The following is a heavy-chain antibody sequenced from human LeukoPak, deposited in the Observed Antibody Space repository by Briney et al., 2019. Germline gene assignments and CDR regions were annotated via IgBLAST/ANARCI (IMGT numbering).Heavy chain of an antibody. CDR1: VYTFATYY. CDR3: AMRAGGYYGNMAV. Sequence: GASVKVSCKASVYTFATYYMHWVRQAPGQGLEWMGIINPSGSSTSYAQKFQGRVTMTRETSTSTIYMELSSLRSEDTAVYYCAMRAGGYYGNMAVWGKGTTVTVSS. J-gene: IGHJ6*03. CDR2: INPSGSST. D-gene: IGHD3-3*01. V-gene: IGHV1-46*01.